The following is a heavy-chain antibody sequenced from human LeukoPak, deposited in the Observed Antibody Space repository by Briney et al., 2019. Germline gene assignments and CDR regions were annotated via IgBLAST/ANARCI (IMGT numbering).Heavy chain of an antibody. V-gene: IGHV3-48*03. CDR3: ARDPFPGGALLS. Sequence: GGSLRLSCAASGFTFSSYEMNWARQAPGKGLEWVSYISSSGSTIYYADSVKGRFTISRDNAKNSLYLQMNSLRAEDTADYYCARDPFPGGALLSWGQGTLVTVSS. J-gene: IGHJ5*02. CDR2: ISSSGSTI. D-gene: IGHD2-8*02. CDR1: GFTFSSYE.